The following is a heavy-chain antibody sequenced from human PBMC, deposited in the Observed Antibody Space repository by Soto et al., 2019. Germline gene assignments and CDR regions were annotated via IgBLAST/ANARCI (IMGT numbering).Heavy chain of an antibody. Sequence: EVQLLESGGGLVQPGESLRLSCAASGFIFNNYAMSWVRQAPGKGLEWVSSISGSGGSTYYADSVKGRFTISRDNSNNTLYLQMNSLRAEDTAIYYCAKGALGTDYWGQGTLVTVSS. CDR2: ISGSGGST. V-gene: IGHV3-23*01. CDR3: AKGALGTDY. CDR1: GFIFNNYA. J-gene: IGHJ4*02.